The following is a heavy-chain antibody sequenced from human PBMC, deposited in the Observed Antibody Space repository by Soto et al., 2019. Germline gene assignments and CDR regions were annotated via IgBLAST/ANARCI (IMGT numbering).Heavy chain of an antibody. J-gene: IGHJ4*02. CDR2: INHSGST. V-gene: IGHV4-34*01. Sequence: KSSETLSLTCAVYGGSFSGYYWSWVRQSPRKGLEWIGEINHSGSTNYNPSLKSRLTISVDTSKNQFSLKLSSVTAADTALYYCATEGPNGYIPYYIETWGQGVPVTVSS. D-gene: IGHD5-12*01. CDR3: ATEGPNGYIPYYIET. CDR1: GGSFSGYY.